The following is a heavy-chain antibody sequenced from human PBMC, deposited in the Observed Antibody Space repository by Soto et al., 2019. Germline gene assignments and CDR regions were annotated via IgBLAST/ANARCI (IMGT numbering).Heavy chain of an antibody. Sequence: QVQLVQSGAEVQKPGSSVKVSCKASGGTFSSYTISWVRQAPGQGLEWMGRIIPILGIANYAQKFQGRVTITADKSTSTAYMELSSLRSEDKGWYYCARDQEEQLGQGVDFDYWGQGTLVTVSS. CDR1: GGTFSSYT. V-gene: IGHV1-69*08. CDR2: IIPILGIA. J-gene: IGHJ4*02. CDR3: ARDQEEQLGQGVDFDY. D-gene: IGHD6-6*01.